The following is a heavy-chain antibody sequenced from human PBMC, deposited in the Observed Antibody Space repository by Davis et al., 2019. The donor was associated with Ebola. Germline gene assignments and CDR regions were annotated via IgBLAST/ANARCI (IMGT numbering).Heavy chain of an antibody. CDR2: ISYDGSNK. D-gene: IGHD3-9*01. CDR3: ARDRERYFEAHYFDY. J-gene: IGHJ4*02. Sequence: GESLKISCAASGFTFSSYAMHWVRQAPGKGLEWVAVISYDGSNKYYADSVKGRFTISRDNSKNTLYLQMNSLRAEDMAVYYCARDRERYFEAHYFDYWGQGTLVTVSS. V-gene: IGHV3-30-3*01. CDR1: GFTFSSYA.